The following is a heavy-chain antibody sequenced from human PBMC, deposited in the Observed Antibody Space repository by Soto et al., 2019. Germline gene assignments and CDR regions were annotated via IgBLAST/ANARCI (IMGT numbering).Heavy chain of an antibody. V-gene: IGHV3-23*01. D-gene: IGHD3-9*01. Sequence: GGSLRLSCAASGFTFNSYAMSWVRQAPGKGLEWVSAISGSGGSTYYADSVKGRFTISRDNSKNTLYLQMNSLRAEDTAVYYCAKDFLDILTYSDFWGQGTLVTVSS. CDR3: AKDFLDILTYSDF. J-gene: IGHJ1*01. CDR2: ISGSGGST. CDR1: GFTFNSYA.